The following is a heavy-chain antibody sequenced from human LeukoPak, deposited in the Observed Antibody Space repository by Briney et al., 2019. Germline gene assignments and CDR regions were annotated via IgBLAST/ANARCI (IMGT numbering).Heavy chain of an antibody. Sequence: SETLSLTCVVYGGSFSGYHWSWIRQPPGKGLEWIGEINHSGYTNYNPSVQSRVTISVDTSKTQFSLKLSSVTAADTAVYYCATLGYSYGTDYWGQGTLVTVSS. CDR3: ATLGYSYGTDY. V-gene: IGHV4-34*01. CDR2: INHSGYT. J-gene: IGHJ4*02. CDR1: GGSFSGYH. D-gene: IGHD5-18*01.